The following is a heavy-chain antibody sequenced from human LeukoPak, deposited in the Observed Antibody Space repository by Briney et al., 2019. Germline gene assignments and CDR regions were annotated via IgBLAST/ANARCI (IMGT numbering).Heavy chain of an antibody. CDR2: INHSGST. CDR3: ARGLGYCSSTSCSYYYYYGMDV. CDR1: GGSFSGYY. Sequence: SETLSLTCAVYGGSFSGYYWSWIRQPPGKGLEWIGEINHSGSTNYNPSLKSRVTISVDTSKNQFSLKLSSVTAADTAVYYCARGLGYCSSTSCSYYYYYGMDVWGQRTTVTVSS. J-gene: IGHJ6*02. D-gene: IGHD2-2*01. V-gene: IGHV4-34*01.